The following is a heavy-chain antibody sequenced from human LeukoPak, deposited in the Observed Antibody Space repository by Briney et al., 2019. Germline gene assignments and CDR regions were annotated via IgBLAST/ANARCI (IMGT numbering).Heavy chain of an antibody. V-gene: IGHV3-74*01. D-gene: IGHD6-13*01. J-gene: IGHJ6*02. CDR2: INSDGSIT. CDR3: ARGPSSSSSWYGLDV. Sequence: GGSLRLSCAASEFTFSRYWMAWVRQAPGKGLVWVSRINSDGSITTYGDSLKGRFTVSRDNAKNTLYLQMNSLTGEDTAVCYCARGPSSSSSWYGLDVWGRGTTVTVSS. CDR1: EFTFSRYW.